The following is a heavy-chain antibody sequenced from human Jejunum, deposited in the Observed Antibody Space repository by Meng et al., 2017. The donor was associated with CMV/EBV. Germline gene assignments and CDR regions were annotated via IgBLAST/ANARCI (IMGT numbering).Heavy chain of an antibody. J-gene: IGHJ4*02. V-gene: IGHV4-4*02. CDR2: AYHGGHT. CDR3: ARQLDYYDIIGYSNKGY. Sequence: QVQLRESGPGLVEPSGTLFLTCTVSGASITSSDWWTWVRQAPGKGLEWIGEAYHGGHTNYNPSLNSRVTMSVDKSKNQLSLTLTSVTAADTAIYFCARQLDYYDIIGYSNKGYWGQGTLVTVSS. D-gene: IGHD3-22*01. CDR1: GASITSSDW.